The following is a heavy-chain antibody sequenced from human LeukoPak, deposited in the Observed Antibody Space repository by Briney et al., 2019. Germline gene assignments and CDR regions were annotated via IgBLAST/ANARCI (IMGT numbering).Heavy chain of an antibody. J-gene: IGHJ4*02. D-gene: IGHD4-23*01. CDR1: GLNFTTYD. Sequence: GGSLRLSCAASGLNFTTYDMSWIRQAPGKGLQWVARINPSGGSTHYADSVKGRFLISRDNSDNTLYLQMHSLRVEGTAIYYCASLRRWYEPFDSWGQGTRVTVSS. CDR2: INPSGGST. V-gene: IGHV3-23*01. CDR3: ASLRRWYEPFDS.